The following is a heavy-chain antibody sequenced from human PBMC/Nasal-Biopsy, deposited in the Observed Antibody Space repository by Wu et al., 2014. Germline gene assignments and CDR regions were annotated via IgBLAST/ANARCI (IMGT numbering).Heavy chain of an antibody. Sequence: VKPTQTLTLTCTFSGFSLSNRGVAVAGSVSPPGQALEWLALFYWDDDHRYSPSLKTRLTITKDTSRDQVVLTMTNMDPVDTGTYFCALRRSGYDFWTGYSWGQGALVIVSS. J-gene: IGHJ5*02. V-gene: IGHV2-5*02. CDR2: FYWDDDH. CDR1: GFSLSNRGVA. CDR3: ALRRSGYDFWTGYS. D-gene: IGHD3-3*01.